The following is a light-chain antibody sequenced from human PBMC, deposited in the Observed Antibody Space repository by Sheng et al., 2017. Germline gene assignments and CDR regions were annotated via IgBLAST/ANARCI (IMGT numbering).Light chain of an antibody. J-gene: IGKJ4*01. CDR1: QSIGSS. CDR3: HQSRSLPHT. Sequence: EIVLTQSPDFQSLTPKEKVTITCRASQSIGSSLHWYQQKPNQSPKLLIKYASQTFSGVPSRFSGSGSGTDFTLTIAGLEPEDAAMYYCHQSRSLPHTFGGGTKVEIK. CDR2: YAS. V-gene: IGKV6-21*01.